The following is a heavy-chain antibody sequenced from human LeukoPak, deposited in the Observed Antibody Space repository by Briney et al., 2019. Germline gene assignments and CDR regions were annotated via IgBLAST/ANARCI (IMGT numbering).Heavy chain of an antibody. Sequence: SQTLSLTCTVSGGSISSGGYYWSWIRQHPGKGLEWIGYIYYSGSTYYNPSLKSRVTISVDASKNQFSLKLSSVTAADTAVYYCARDWFVGPDHDIDEMVFGLAFDIWGQGTMVTVSS. V-gene: IGHV4-31*03. CDR2: IYYSGST. D-gene: IGHD3-9*01. CDR1: GGSISSGGYY. J-gene: IGHJ3*02. CDR3: ARDWFVGPDHDIDEMVFGLAFDI.